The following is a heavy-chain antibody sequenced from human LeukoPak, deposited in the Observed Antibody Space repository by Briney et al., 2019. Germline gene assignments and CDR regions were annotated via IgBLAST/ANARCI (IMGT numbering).Heavy chain of an antibody. D-gene: IGHD2-15*01. Sequence: SETLSLTCTVSGGSISSSSYYWGWIRQPPGKGLEWIGSICYSGSTYYNPSLKSRVTISVDTSKNQFSLKLSSVTAADTAVYYCARRLGGYCSGGSCYLDYYGMDVWGQGTTVTVSS. CDR1: GGSISSSSYY. CDR2: ICYSGST. V-gene: IGHV4-39*01. CDR3: ARRLGGYCSGGSCYLDYYGMDV. J-gene: IGHJ6*02.